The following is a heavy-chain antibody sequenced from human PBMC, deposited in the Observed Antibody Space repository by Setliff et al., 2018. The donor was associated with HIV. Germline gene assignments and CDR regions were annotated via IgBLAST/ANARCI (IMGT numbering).Heavy chain of an antibody. V-gene: IGHV3-49*04. CDR1: GFTFGDYA. CDR3: RYVGSLQY. Sequence: QTLSLSCAASGFTFGDYALTWVRQAPGKGLEWVAFIRSKAYGGTSDYAASVKGRFTISRDDSKSIAYLHMNSLKTEDTGVYYCRYVGSLQYWGQGTLVTVSS. J-gene: IGHJ4*02. CDR2: IRSKAYGGTS. D-gene: IGHD1-26*01.